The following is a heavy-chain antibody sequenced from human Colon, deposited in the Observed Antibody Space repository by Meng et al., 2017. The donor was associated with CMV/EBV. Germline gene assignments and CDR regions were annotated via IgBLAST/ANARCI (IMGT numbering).Heavy chain of an antibody. V-gene: IGHV3-7*01. CDR2: IDPGGSVE. D-gene: IGHD2-15*01. J-gene: IGHJ3*01. Sequence: GESLKISCAASGFTFNGHWMSWVRQAPGKGLEWVANIDPGGSVEKYVDSVKGRFTISRDNAKNSLFLQMNSLSVEDTALYYCASERPSTLILPGDFDVWGQGTMVTVS. CDR1: GFTFNGHW. CDR3: ASERPSTLILPGDFDV.